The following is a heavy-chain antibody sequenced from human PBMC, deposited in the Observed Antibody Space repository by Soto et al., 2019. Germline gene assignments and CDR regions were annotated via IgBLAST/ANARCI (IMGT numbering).Heavy chain of an antibody. Sequence: ASVKVSCKASGGTFSSYAISWVRQAPGQGLEWMGGIIPIFGTANYAQKFQGRVTITADESTSTAYMELSSLRSEDTAVYYCARVRRYYDFWSGYYEGGDYYYGMDVWG. CDR3: ARVRRYYDFWSGYYEGGDYYYGMDV. CDR1: GGTFSSYA. V-gene: IGHV1-69*13. D-gene: IGHD3-3*01. J-gene: IGHJ6*02. CDR2: IIPIFGTA.